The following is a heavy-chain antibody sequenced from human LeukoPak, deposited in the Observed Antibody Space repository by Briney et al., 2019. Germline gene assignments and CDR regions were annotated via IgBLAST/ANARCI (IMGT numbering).Heavy chain of an antibody. CDR1: GFTFSSYG. CDR3: AKDNGFNAYDVFDY. V-gene: IGHV3-33*06. J-gene: IGHJ4*02. D-gene: IGHD5-12*01. Sequence: PGGSLRLSCAASGFTFSSYGMHWVRQAPGKGLEWVAVIWYDGSNKYYADSVKGRFTISRDNSKNTLYLQMNSLRAEDTALYYCAKDNGFNAYDVFDYWGQGALVAVSS. CDR2: IWYDGSNK.